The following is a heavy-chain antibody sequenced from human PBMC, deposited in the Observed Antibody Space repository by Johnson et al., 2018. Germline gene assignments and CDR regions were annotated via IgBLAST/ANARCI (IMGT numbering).Heavy chain of an antibody. J-gene: IGHJ5*02. Sequence: QVQLVQSGGGVVQPGRSLRLSCAASGFNFREFGMHWVRQAPGKGLEWLSLIWFDGRDKNYADSVRGRFIISRNNSKNTVYLELNSLRVEDTAVYYCAGFAGGKCGARSCYPWGGLDPWGQGTLVTVSS. D-gene: IGHD2-2*01. V-gene: IGHV3-33*01. CDR3: AGFAGGKCGARSCYPWGGLDP. CDR1: GFNFREFG. CDR2: IWFDGRDK.